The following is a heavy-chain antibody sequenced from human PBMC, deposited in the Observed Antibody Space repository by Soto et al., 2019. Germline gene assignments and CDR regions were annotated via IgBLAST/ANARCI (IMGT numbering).Heavy chain of an antibody. CDR2: INCKSGDT. V-gene: IGHV1-2*02. J-gene: IGHJ4*02. D-gene: IGHD5-12*01. Sequence: GAPVKGSRKGSGYTFTRYDMPWVRQGPGQGVEWMGWINCKSGDTSYAQKFQGRVTTTTDKSTSTAYMELRSLRSDDTAVYYCAIMATDYWGQGTLVTVSS. CDR1: GYTFTRYD. CDR3: AIMATDY.